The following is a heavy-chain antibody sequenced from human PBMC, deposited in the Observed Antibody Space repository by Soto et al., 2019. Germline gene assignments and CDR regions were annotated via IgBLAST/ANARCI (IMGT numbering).Heavy chain of an antibody. CDR2: INHSGST. V-gene: IGHV4-34*01. D-gene: IGHD2-21*02. CDR1: GGSFSGYY. Sequence: QVQLQQWGAGLLKPSETLSLTCAVYGGSFSGYYWSWIRQPPGKGLEWIGEINHSGSTNYNPSLMSRVTISVDTSKNQFSLKLSSVTAADTAVYYCARATYCGGDCFPPYVDYWGQGTLVTVSS. CDR3: ARATYCGGDCFPPYVDY. J-gene: IGHJ4*02.